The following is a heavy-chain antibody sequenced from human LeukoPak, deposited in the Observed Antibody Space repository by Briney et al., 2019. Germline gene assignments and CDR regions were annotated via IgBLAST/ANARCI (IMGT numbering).Heavy chain of an antibody. CDR2: IYAGNSDA. V-gene: IGHV5-51*01. CDR1: GYPFTTSW. J-gene: IGHJ4*02. CDR3: AIINHPDGRVY. Sequence: AESLKIPSQGFGYPFTTSWIGWVRQLPGKGLEWTAIIYAGNSDAKYSPSFQGQVSISTDRSISTAYLHWSSLKASDTAIYYCAIINHPDGRVYWGQGTLVTVSS. D-gene: IGHD5-24*01.